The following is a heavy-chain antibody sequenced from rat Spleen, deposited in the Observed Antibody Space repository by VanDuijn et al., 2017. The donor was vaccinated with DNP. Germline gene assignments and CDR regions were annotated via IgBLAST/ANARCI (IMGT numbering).Heavy chain of an antibody. V-gene: IGHV5-22*01. CDR1: GFIFSDYY. D-gene: IGHD1-1*01. Sequence: EVQLVQSGGGLVQPGRSLKLSCAAPGFIFSDYYMAWVRQAPTRGLETVAYISYDGGFTYSGDSVKGRFTISRDNSKNTLYLQMNSLRSEDMATYYCARPFHYYSGGGGFAYWGQGTLVTVSS. CDR2: ISYDGGFT. CDR3: ARPFHYYSGGGGFAY. J-gene: IGHJ3*01.